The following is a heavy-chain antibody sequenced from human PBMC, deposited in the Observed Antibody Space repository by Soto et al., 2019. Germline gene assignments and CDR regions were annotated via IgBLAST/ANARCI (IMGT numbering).Heavy chain of an antibody. J-gene: IGHJ6*02. CDR2: ISASGKDT. CDR1: VFKLTFSR. Sequence: GGSLRLSCVASVFKLTFSRMNWVRQAPGKGLEWVASISASGKDTFYRHSVKGRFAISRDNAGTSLSLRMDSLRVEDTAVYHCARVHLVAGSAFYCDMDVWGPGTAVTVS. D-gene: IGHD6-6*01. V-gene: IGHV3-21*06. CDR3: ARVHLVAGSAFYCDMDV.